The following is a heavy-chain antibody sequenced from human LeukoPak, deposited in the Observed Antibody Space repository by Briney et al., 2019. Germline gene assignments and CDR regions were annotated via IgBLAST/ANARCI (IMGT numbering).Heavy chain of an antibody. CDR2: IYYSGST. CDR3: ARGDFWSGYLVDY. CDR1: GGSISSYY. V-gene: IGHV4-59*01. Sequence: SETLSLTCTVSGGSISSYYWSWIRQPPGKGLEWIGYIYYSGSTNYNPSLKSRVTISVDTSKNQFSLKLSSVTAGDTAVYYCARGDFWSGYLVDYWGQGTLVTVSS. J-gene: IGHJ4*02. D-gene: IGHD3-3*01.